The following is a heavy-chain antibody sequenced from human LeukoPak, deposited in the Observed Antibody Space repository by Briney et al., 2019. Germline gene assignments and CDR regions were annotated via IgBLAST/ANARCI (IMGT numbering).Heavy chain of an antibody. Sequence: ASVKVSCKASGYTFTSYDINWVRQATGQGLEWMGRMSPNSGNTGYAQKFQGRVTMTRNTSISTAYMELSSLRSEDTAVYYCARVHGQRGVDYWGQGTLVTVSS. CDR3: ARVHGQRGVDY. CDR1: GYTFTSYD. J-gene: IGHJ4*02. CDR2: MSPNSGNT. D-gene: IGHD3-10*01. V-gene: IGHV1-8*01.